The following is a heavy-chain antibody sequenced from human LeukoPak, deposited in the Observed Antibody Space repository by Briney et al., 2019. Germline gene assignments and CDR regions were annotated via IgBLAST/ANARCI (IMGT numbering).Heavy chain of an antibody. CDR1: GGSISSGSYY. CDR2: IYTSGST. V-gene: IGHV4-61*02. Sequence: SETLSLTCTVSGGSISSGSYYWSWIRQPAGKGLEWIGRIYTSGSTNYNPSLKSRVTMSVDTSKNQFSLKLSSVTAADTAVYYCARSSWYYLDYWGQGTLVTVSS. J-gene: IGHJ4*02. D-gene: IGHD6-13*01. CDR3: ARSSWYYLDY.